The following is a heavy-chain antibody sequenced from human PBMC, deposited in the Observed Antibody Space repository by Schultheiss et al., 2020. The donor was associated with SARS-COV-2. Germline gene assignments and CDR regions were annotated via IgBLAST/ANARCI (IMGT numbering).Heavy chain of an antibody. CDR1: GFTFSHYA. J-gene: IGHJ4*02. V-gene: IGHV3-30*04. Sequence: GESLKISCAASGFTFSHYAMHWVRQAPGKGLEWVAAIWFDGSEQRYSDSVKGRFTISRDNSRNTVDLEVNSLRAEDTAVFYCARAEGRDGYNYGYWGQGTLVTVSS. CDR2: IWFDGSEQ. CDR3: ARAEGRDGYNYGY. D-gene: IGHD5-24*01.